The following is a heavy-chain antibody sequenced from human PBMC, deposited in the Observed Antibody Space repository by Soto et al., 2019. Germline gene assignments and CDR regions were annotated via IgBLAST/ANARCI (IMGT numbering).Heavy chain of an antibody. CDR1: GGSISSGGYY. Sequence: QVQLQESGPGLVKPSQTLSLTCTVSGGSISSGGYYWSWIRQHPGKGLEWIGYIYYSGSTYYNPSLKSRVTISVDTSKTQFSLKLSSVTAADTAVYYCARVPYYYDSSGYYSYSGYFDYWGQGTLVTVSS. V-gene: IGHV4-31*03. D-gene: IGHD3-22*01. J-gene: IGHJ4*02. CDR2: IYYSGST. CDR3: ARVPYYYDSSGYYSYSGYFDY.